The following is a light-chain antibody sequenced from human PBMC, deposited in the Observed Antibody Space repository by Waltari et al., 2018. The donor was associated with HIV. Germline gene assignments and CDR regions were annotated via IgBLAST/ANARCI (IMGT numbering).Light chain of an antibody. CDR2: DVS. CDR1: RSDVGGYNY. Sequence: QSALTQPRSVSGSPGQSVTISCTETRSDVGGYNYVSWYQQHPVKAPKVMIYDVSKRPSGVPDRFSGSKSGNTASLTISGLQAEDEADYYCCSYAGSYIWVFGGGTKLTVL. J-gene: IGLJ3*02. CDR3: CSYAGSYIWV. V-gene: IGLV2-11*01.